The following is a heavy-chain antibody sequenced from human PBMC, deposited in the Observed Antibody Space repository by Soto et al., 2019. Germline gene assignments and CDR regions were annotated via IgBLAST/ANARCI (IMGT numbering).Heavy chain of an antibody. CDR2: VRNRNGVT. CDR1: GYTFANFD. V-gene: IGHV1-18*04. J-gene: IGHJ4*02. Sequence: ASVKVSCKTSGYTFANFDFSWVRQAPGQGLEWMGWVRNRNGVTNYAENFRDRVTISTDTSTNTVYMELRSLRSDDTAVYFCARERLNTGWYGFDYWGQGTQVTVSS. D-gene: IGHD6-19*01. CDR3: ARERLNTGWYGFDY.